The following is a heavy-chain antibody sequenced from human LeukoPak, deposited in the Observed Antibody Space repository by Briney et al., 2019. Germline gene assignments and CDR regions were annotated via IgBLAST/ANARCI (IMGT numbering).Heavy chain of an antibody. CDR1: GGSIGSYY. CDR3: ARPSRDGYRYTFDY. J-gene: IGHJ4*02. D-gene: IGHD5-24*01. CDR2: IYNSGNT. Sequence: PSETLSLTCTVSGGSIGSYYWSWIRQPAGKGLEWIGYIYNSGNTNYSPSLKSRVSISVDTPKNQFSLKLSSVTAADTAVYYCARPSRDGYRYTFDYWGQGILVTVSS. V-gene: IGHV4-59*01.